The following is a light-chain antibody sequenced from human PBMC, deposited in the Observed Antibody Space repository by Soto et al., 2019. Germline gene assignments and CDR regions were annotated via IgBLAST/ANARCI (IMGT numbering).Light chain of an antibody. J-gene: IGKJ5*01. V-gene: IGKV2-28*01. Sequence: DIVMTQPPLSLPVTPGEPASISCRSSRSLLHSNGNNYLNWYLQKPGQSPQLLIYFGSTRASGVHDRVSGSGSGIYFTLKISRVEAEDVGVYYCLQALQSPPTFGQGTRLEIK. CDR3: LQALQSPPT. CDR2: FGS. CDR1: RSLLHSNGNNY.